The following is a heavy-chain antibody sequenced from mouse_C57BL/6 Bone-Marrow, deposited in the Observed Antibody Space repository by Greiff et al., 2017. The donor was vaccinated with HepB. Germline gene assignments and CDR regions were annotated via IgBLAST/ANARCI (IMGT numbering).Heavy chain of an antibody. D-gene: IGHD1-1*01. J-gene: IGHJ4*01. CDR1: GYTFTSYG. CDR2: IYPRSGNT. Sequence: QVQLQQSGAELARPGASVKLSCQASGYTFTSYGISWVKQRTGQGLEWIGEIYPRSGNTYYNEKFKGKATMTADKSSSTAYMELRSLTSEDSAVYFCASYGSSYDYYAMDYWGQGTSVTVAS. CDR3: ASYGSSYDYYAMDY. V-gene: IGHV1-81*01.